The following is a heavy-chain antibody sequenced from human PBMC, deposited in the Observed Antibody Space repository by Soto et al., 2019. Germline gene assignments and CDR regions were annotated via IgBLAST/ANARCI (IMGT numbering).Heavy chain of an antibody. CDR1: GFTFSSYA. J-gene: IGHJ5*02. V-gene: IGHV3-23*01. Sequence: EVQLLESGGGVVQPGGSLRLSCAASGFTFSSYAMSWVRQAPGKGLEWVSAIRGSGFSTYYEDSVKGRFTISRDNSKNTLYLQMNSLRAEDTAIYYCAKVANVDTARVSGWFDPWGQGTLVTVSS. CDR2: IRGSGFST. D-gene: IGHD5-18*01. CDR3: AKVANVDTARVSGWFDP.